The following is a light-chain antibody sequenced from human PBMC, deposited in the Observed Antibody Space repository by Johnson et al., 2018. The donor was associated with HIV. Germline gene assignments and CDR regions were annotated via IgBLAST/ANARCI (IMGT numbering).Light chain of an antibody. CDR2: ENN. CDR3: GTCDCSLSAGLYV. V-gene: IGLV1-51*02. J-gene: IGLJ1*01. Sequence: HSVLTQPPSVSAAPGQKVTISCSGSSSNIGNNYVSWYQQLPGTAPKLLIYENNKRPSGIPDRFSGSKSGTSATLGITGLQTGDEADYYCGTCDCSLSAGLYVLGPGTKVTVL. CDR1: SSNIGNNY.